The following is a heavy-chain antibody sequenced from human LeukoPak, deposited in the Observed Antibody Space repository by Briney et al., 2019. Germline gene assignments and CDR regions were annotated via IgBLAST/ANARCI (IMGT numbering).Heavy chain of an antibody. Sequence: ASVKVSCKASGGTFSSYAISWVRQAPGQGLEWMGWISAHNGNTNYAQKVQDRVTLTTGPSTSTAYMELRSLRSDDTAVYYCARERARSGSRYAFDIWGQGTMVTVSS. CDR2: ISAHNGNT. D-gene: IGHD1-26*01. J-gene: IGHJ3*02. CDR1: GGTFSSYA. V-gene: IGHV1-18*01. CDR3: ARERARSGSRYAFDI.